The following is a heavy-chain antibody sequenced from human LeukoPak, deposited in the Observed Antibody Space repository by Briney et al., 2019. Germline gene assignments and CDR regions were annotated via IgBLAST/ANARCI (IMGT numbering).Heavy chain of an antibody. D-gene: IGHD2-21*01. CDR1: GYTFTSYG. V-gene: IGHV1-18*01. CDR3: ARDRASIYYSFDY. Sequence: ASVKVSCKASGYTFTSYGISWVRQATGQGLEWIGWISAYNGNTNYAQKLQGRVTMTKDTSTSTANMELRSLRSDAPAVYYCARDRASIYYSFDYWGQGTLVTVSS. CDR2: ISAYNGNT. J-gene: IGHJ4*02.